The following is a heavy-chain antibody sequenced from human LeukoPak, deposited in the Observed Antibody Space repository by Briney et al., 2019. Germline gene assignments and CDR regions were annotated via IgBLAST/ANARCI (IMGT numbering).Heavy chain of an antibody. CDR3: AKGTGYSYYYYDMDV. J-gene: IGHJ6*02. CDR2: ISWNSGSI. Sequence: GGSLRLSCAASGFTFDDYAMHWVRQAPGKGLEWVSGISWNSGSIGYAASVKDRFTISRYNAKNSLYLQMNSLRAEDTALYYCAKGTGYSYYYYDMDVWGQGTTVTVSS. V-gene: IGHV3-9*01. D-gene: IGHD3-9*01. CDR1: GFTFDDYA.